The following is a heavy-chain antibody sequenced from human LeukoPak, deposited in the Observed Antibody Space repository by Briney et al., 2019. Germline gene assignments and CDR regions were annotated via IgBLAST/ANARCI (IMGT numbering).Heavy chain of an antibody. CDR2: IYYSGST. CDR3: ARQMSNAGQSIAAAGTGYYYYMDV. J-gene: IGHJ6*03. V-gene: IGHV4-39*01. CDR1: GGSISSSSYY. Sequence: PSETLSLTCTVSGGSISSSSYYWGWIRQPPGKGLEWIGSIYYSGSTYCNPSLKSRVTISVDTSKNQFSLKLSSVTAADTAVYYCARQMSNAGQSIAAAGTGYYYYMDVWGKGTTVTVSS. D-gene: IGHD6-13*01.